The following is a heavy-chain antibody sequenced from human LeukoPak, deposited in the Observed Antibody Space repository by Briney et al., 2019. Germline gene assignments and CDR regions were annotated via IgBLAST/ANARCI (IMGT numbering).Heavy chain of an antibody. V-gene: IGHV1-18*01. D-gene: IGHD1-1*01. CDR1: GYTFTSYG. CDR2: ISAYNGNT. J-gene: IGHJ6*03. CDR3: ARDTRAYYYYMDV. Sequence: EASVKVSCKASGYTFTSYGISWVRQAPGQGLEWMGWISAYNGNTNYAQKIQGRVTMTTDTSTSTAYMELRSLRSDDTAVYYCARDTRAYYYYMDVWGKGTTVTVSS.